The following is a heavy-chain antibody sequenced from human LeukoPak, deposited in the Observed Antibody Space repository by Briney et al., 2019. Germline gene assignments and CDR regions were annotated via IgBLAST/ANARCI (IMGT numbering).Heavy chain of an antibody. CDR1: GGSISSYY. V-gene: IGHV4-59*01. Sequence: PSETLSLTCTVSGGSISSYYWSWIRQPPGKGLEWIGYIYYSGSTNYNPSLKSRVTISVDTFKNQFSLKLSSVTAADTAVYYCARVEYSYGPYYFDSWGRGPPVTVSS. J-gene: IGHJ4*02. CDR3: ARVEYSYGPYYFDS. CDR2: IYYSGST. D-gene: IGHD5-18*01.